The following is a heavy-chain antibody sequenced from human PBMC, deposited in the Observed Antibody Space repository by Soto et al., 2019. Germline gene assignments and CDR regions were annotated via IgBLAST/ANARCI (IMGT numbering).Heavy chain of an antibody. CDR3: ARGRYYDSLMDV. CDR1: GGSISSFY. D-gene: IGHD3-3*01. Sequence: SETLSLTCTVSGGSISSFYWSWIRQPPGKGLEWIGYIYYSGTTNYNPSLKSRVTISVDTSKNQFSLKLSSVTAADTAVYYCARGRYYDSLMDVWGQGTTVTVSS. CDR2: IYYSGTT. J-gene: IGHJ6*02. V-gene: IGHV4-59*01.